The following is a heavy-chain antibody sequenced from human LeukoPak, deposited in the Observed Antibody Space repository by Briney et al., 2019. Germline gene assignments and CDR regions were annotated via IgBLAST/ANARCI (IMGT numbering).Heavy chain of an antibody. V-gene: IGHV3-48*04. CDR2: LSSSSTTT. J-gene: IGHJ4*02. Sequence: GSLRLSCAASGFTFSAYSFNWVRQAPGKGLEWLSYLSSSSTTTYYADSMKGRFTISRDDAKNSLYLQMNSLRAEETAVYYCARAYSGGGIVVVPAANWGQGTLVTVSS. CDR3: ARAYSGGGIVVVPAAN. CDR1: GFTFSAYS. D-gene: IGHD2-2*01.